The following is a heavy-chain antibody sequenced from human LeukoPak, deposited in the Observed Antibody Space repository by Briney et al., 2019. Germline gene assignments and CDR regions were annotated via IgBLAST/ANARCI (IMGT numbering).Heavy chain of an antibody. J-gene: IGHJ5*02. CDR3: ARLYDISNSWFDP. V-gene: IGHV1-46*03. Sequence: SSVKVCCKASGYTFTSYYMHWVRQAPGQGLEWMGMIYPSGGSTSYAQKFQGRVTMTRDTSTSIVYMKMSSLRSEDTAVYYCARLYDISNSWFDPWGQGTLVSVSS. CDR1: GYTFTSYY. D-gene: IGHD3-9*01. CDR2: IYPSGGST.